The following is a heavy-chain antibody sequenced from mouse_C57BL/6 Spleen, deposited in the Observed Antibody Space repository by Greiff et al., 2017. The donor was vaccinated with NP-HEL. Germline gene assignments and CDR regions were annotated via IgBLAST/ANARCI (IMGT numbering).Heavy chain of an antibody. CDR3: ARGRDYDGSSFAY. D-gene: IGHD1-1*01. CDR1: GYTFTSYW. Sequence: VQLQQSGTELVKPGASVKLSCKASGYTFTSYWMHWVKQRPGQGLEWIGNINPSNGGTNYNEKFKSKATLTVDKSYITAYMQLSSLTSEDSAVYYCARGRDYDGSSFAYWGQGTLVTVSA. CDR2: INPSNGGT. V-gene: IGHV1-53*01. J-gene: IGHJ3*01.